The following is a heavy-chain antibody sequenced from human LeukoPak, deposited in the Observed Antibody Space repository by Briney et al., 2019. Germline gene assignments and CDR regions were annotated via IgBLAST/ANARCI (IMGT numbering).Heavy chain of an antibody. D-gene: IGHD2-8*01. Sequence: SETLSLTCTVSGGSISNSSYYWGWIRQPPGKGLEWIGSIYYSGSTYYNPSLKSRVTISVDTSKNQFSLNLSSVTAAGTADTAVYYCARHVVPLNYFDYWGQGTLVTVSS. CDR3: ARHVVPLNYFDY. CDR2: IYYSGST. CDR1: GGSISNSSYY. V-gene: IGHV4-39*01. J-gene: IGHJ4*02.